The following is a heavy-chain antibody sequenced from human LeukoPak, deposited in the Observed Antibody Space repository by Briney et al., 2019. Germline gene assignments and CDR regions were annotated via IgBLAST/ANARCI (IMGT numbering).Heavy chain of an antibody. CDR2: ISSSSIYI. V-gene: IGHV3-21*04. D-gene: IGHD3-16*02. J-gene: IGHJ4*02. Sequence: GGSLRLSCAASGFTFSSYSLNWVRQAPGKGLEWVSSISSSSIYIYYADSVKGRFTISRDNSKNTLYLQMNSLRGEDTAVYYCAKDLMITFGGVIVPFDNWGQGTLVTVSS. CDR3: AKDLMITFGGVIVPFDN. CDR1: GFTFSSYS.